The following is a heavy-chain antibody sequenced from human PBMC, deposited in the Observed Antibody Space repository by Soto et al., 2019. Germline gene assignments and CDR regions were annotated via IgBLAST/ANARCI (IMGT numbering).Heavy chain of an antibody. D-gene: IGHD2-21*01. V-gene: IGHV4-61*01. CDR1: CGSVSSGSYY. J-gene: IGHJ4*02. CDR2: IYYSGST. Sequence: PSETLSLTCTVSCGSVSSGSYYWSWIRQPPGKGLEWIGYIYYSGSTNYNPSLKSRVTISVDTSKNQFSLKLSSVTAADTAVYYCARVVIRGIRHPDPYYFDYWGQGTLVTVSS. CDR3: ARVVIRGIRHPDPYYFDY.